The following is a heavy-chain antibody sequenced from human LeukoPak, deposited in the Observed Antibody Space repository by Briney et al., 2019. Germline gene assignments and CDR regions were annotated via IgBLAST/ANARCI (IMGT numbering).Heavy chain of an antibody. V-gene: IGHV3-23*01. J-gene: IGHJ4*02. Sequence: GGSLRLSCAASGFTFNIYAMTWVRQAPGKGLEWVSGISGSGGNTNYADSVKGRFTISRDNAKNSLYLQMNSLRAEDTAVYYCARGQSGFDFWGQGTPVTVSS. CDR1: GFTFNIYA. CDR3: ARGQSGFDF. CDR2: ISGSGGNT. D-gene: IGHD3-3*01.